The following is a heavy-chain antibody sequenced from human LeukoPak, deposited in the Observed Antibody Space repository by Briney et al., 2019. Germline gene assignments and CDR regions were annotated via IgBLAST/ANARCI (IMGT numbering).Heavy chain of an antibody. Sequence: SGPTLVNPTQTLTLTCTFSGFSLSTSGMRVSWIRQPPGKALDWLARIDWDDDKFYSTSLKTRLTISKDTSKNQVVLTMTNMDPVDTATYYCARMSRYYDSSGYFNYFDYWGQGTLVTVSS. CDR3: ARMSRYYDSSGYFNYFDY. V-gene: IGHV2-70*04. CDR1: GFSLSTSGMR. CDR2: IDWDDDK. J-gene: IGHJ4*02. D-gene: IGHD3-22*01.